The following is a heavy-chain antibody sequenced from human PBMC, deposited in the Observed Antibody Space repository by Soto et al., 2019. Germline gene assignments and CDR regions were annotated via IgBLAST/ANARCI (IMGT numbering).Heavy chain of an antibody. CDR2: ISYDGSNK. Sequence: QVQLVESGGGVVQPGRSLRLSCAASGFTFSSYAMHWVRQAPGKGLEWVAVISYDGSNKYYADSVKGRFTISRDNSKNTLYLLMNSLRAEDTAVYYCARRRAAAERYFDYWGQGTLVTVSS. CDR3: ARRRAAAERYFDY. D-gene: IGHD6-13*01. V-gene: IGHV3-30-3*01. J-gene: IGHJ4*02. CDR1: GFTFSSYA.